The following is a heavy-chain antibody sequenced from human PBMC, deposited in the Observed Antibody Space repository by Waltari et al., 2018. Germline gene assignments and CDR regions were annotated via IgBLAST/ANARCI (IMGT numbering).Heavy chain of an antibody. D-gene: IGHD3-10*01. V-gene: IGHV1-18*01. J-gene: IGHJ5*02. CDR3: ARDSGYYGSGSYYDNWFDP. CDR1: GYTFTSYG. Sequence: QGQLVQSGAEVKKPGASVKVSCKASGYTFTSYGISWVRQAPGQGLEWMGWISAYNGNTNYAQKLQGRVTMTTDTSTSTAYMELRSLRSDDTAVYYCARDSGYYGSGSYYDNWFDPWGQGTLVTVSS. CDR2: ISAYNGNT.